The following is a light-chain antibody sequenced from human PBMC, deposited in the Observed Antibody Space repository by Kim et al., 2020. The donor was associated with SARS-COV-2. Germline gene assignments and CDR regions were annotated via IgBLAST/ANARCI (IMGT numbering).Light chain of an antibody. V-gene: IGKV1-39*01. CDR2: TAS. Sequence: DIQMTQSPSSLSASVGDRVTITCRASQSISTYLNWYQQKPGEAPKLLIYTASSLQSGVPSRFSGRGSGTDFSLTISSLQPEDFATYYCLQSNSTPLTFGGGTKVDIK. CDR1: QSISTY. J-gene: IGKJ4*01. CDR3: LQSNSTPLT.